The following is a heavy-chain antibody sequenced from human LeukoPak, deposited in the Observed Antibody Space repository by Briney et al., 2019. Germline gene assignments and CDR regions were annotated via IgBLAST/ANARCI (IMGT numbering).Heavy chain of an antibody. CDR3: ARQPYSYGPYYFDY. J-gene: IGHJ4*02. D-gene: IGHD5-18*01. CDR1: GFTFSDYY. Sequence: GGSLRLSCAGSGFTFSDYYMSWIRQAPGKGLEWVSYISSSGSTIYYADSVKGRFTISRDNAKNSLYLQMNSLRAEDTAVYYCARQPYSYGPYYFDYWGQGTLVTVSS. CDR2: ISSSGSTI. V-gene: IGHV3-11*01.